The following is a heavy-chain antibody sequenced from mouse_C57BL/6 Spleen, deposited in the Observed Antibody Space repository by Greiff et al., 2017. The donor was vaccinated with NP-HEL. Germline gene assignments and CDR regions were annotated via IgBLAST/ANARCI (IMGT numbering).Heavy chain of an antibody. D-gene: IGHD1-1*01. J-gene: IGHJ1*03. Sequence: VQLQQSGAELVRPGASVTLSCKASGYTFTDYEMHWVKQTPVHGLEWIGAIDPETGGTAYTQKFKGKAILTAYKSSSTAYMELRSLTSEDSAVYYCTRWVTTVGGYFDVWGTGTTVTVSS. CDR3: TRWVTTVGGYFDV. CDR2: IDPETGGT. V-gene: IGHV1-15*01. CDR1: GYTFTDYE.